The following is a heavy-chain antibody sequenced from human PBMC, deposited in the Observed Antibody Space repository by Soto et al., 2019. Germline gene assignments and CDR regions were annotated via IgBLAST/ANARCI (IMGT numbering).Heavy chain of an antibody. CDR2: ISAYNGNT. Sequence: GASVKVSCKASGYTFTSYCISWVRHAPGQGLEWMGWISAYNGNTNYAQKLQGRVTLITNTSTSTAYMELRSLRSEDTAVYYCARASSGYGFDAFDMWGQGTMVTVSS. V-gene: IGHV1-18*01. CDR3: ARASSGYGFDAFDM. D-gene: IGHD5-12*01. CDR1: GYTFTSYC. J-gene: IGHJ3*02.